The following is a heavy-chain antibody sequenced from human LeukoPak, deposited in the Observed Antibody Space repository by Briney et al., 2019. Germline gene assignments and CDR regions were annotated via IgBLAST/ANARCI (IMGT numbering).Heavy chain of an antibody. J-gene: IGHJ5*02. D-gene: IGHD6-13*01. V-gene: IGHV1-2*06. CDR1: GYTFTGYY. CDR2: INPNSGGT. CDR3: ARDPHSSSWYPNWFDP. Sequence: ASVKVSCKASGYTFTGYYMHLVRQAPGQGLEWMGRINPNSGGTNYAQKFQGRVTMTRDTSISTAYMELSRLRSDDTAVYYCARDPHSSSWYPNWFDPWGQGTLVTVSS.